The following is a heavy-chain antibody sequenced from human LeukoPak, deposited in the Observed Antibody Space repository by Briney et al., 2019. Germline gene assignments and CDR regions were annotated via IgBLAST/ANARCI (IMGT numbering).Heavy chain of an antibody. Sequence: GASVKVSCKASGGTFSSYAISWVRQAPGQGLEWMGGIIPIFGTANYAQKFQGRVTITADESTSTAYMELSSLRSEDTAVCYCARFDSSGYYYGSWFDPWGQGTLVTVSS. CDR3: ARFDSSGYYYGSWFDP. CDR2: IIPIFGTA. J-gene: IGHJ5*02. V-gene: IGHV1-69*13. CDR1: GGTFSSYA. D-gene: IGHD3-22*01.